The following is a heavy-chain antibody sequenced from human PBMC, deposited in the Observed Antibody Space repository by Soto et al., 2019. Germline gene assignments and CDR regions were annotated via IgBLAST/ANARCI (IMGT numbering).Heavy chain of an antibody. V-gene: IGHV3-23*04. CDR3: AKDGQWLVRSPPLPDY. D-gene: IGHD6-19*01. Sequence: VQLVESGGGLVKPGGSLRLSCAASGFTFSSYAMSWVRQAPGKGLEWVSAISGSGGSTYYADSVKGRFTISRDNSKNTLYLQMNSLRVEDTAVYYCAKDGQWLVRSPPLPDYWGQGTLVTVSS. J-gene: IGHJ4*02. CDR1: GFTFSSYA. CDR2: ISGSGGST.